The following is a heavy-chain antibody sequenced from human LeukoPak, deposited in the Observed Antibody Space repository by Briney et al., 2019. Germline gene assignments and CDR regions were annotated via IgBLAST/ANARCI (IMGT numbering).Heavy chain of an antibody. CDR1: GFTFSRYW. V-gene: IGHV3-7*01. Sequence: GGSLRLSCAASGFTFSRYWLSWVRQAPGKGLEWVANIKQDGSEKDYVDSVKGRFTISRDNAKNSLYLQMNSLTAEDTAVYYCARESFAARWDWGQGTLVTVSS. D-gene: IGHD6-6*01. CDR2: IKQDGSEK. J-gene: IGHJ4*02. CDR3: ARESFAARWD.